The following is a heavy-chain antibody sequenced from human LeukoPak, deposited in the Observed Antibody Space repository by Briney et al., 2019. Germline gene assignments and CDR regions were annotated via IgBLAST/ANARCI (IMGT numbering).Heavy chain of an antibody. CDR3: ARGSIVVGLSFDN. Sequence: SETLSLTCTVSGYSISTDYFWGWIRQPPGKGLEWIGSLSHGGTTYYKSSLRSRVTISVDTSKNQLSLKLSSVTAADTAVYYCARGSIVVGLSFDNWGQGTLVAVSS. D-gene: IGHD1-26*01. V-gene: IGHV4-38-2*02. J-gene: IGHJ4*02. CDR1: GYSISTDYF. CDR2: LSHGGTT.